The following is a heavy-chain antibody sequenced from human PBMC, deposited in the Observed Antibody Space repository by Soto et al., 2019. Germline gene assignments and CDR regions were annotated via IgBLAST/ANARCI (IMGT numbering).Heavy chain of an antibody. CDR2: IKQDGSEK. CDR3: ARKYCSGGSCYSIYYYYMDV. J-gene: IGHJ6*03. D-gene: IGHD2-15*01. V-gene: IGHV3-7*01. CDR1: GFTFSSYW. Sequence: GGSLRLSCAASGFTFSSYWMSWVRQAPGKGLEWVANIKQDGSEKYYVDSVKGRFTISRDNAKNSLYLQMNSLRAEDTAVYYCARKYCSGGSCYSIYYYYMDVWGKGTTVTVSS.